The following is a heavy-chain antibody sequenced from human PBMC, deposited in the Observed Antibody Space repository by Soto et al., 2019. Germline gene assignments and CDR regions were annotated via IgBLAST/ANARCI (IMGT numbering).Heavy chain of an antibody. J-gene: IGHJ4*02. CDR3: ASGYSYGGMVDY. Sequence: PSETLSLTCTVSGGSISSGDYYWSWIRQPPGKGLEWIGYIYYSGSTNYNPSLKSRVTISVDTSKNQFSLKLSSVTAADTAVYYCASGYSYGGMVDYWGQGTLVTVSS. D-gene: IGHD5-18*01. CDR1: GGSISSGDYY. V-gene: IGHV4-61*08. CDR2: IYYSGST.